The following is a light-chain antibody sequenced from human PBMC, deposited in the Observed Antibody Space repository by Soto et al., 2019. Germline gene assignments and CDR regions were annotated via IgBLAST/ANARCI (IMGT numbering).Light chain of an antibody. CDR1: SSDVGGYHY. Sequence: QSALTQPASVSGSPGQSITRSCTGTSSDVGGYHYVSWYQQHPGKATKLMIYEVSNRPSGVSNRFSGSKSGNTASLTISGLQAEDEADYYCSSYTSSSTLVVFGGGTKLTVL. CDR3: SSYTSSSTLVV. V-gene: IGLV2-14*01. CDR2: EVS. J-gene: IGLJ2*01.